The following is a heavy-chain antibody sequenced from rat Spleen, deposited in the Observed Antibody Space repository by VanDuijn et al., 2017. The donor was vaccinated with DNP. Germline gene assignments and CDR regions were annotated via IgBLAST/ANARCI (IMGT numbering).Heavy chain of an antibody. CDR3: SVPLGVFDY. CDR1: GYSITSNFR. D-gene: IGHD3-5*01. J-gene: IGHJ2*01. Sequence: EVQLQESGPGLVKPSQSLSLTCSVTGYSITSNFRWSWIRKFPGNTLEWMGYINSAGSTDYNPSLKSRISITRVTYKNQFFLQVNSVTSEDTATDYCSVPLGVFDYWGEGVMVTVSS. V-gene: IGHV3-3*01. CDR2: INSAGST.